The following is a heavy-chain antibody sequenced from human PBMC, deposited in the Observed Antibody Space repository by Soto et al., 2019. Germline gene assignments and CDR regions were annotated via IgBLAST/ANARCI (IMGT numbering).Heavy chain of an antibody. CDR3: ARGGVVAAAGTPLDYYYYYMDV. CDR1: GGSFSGYC. J-gene: IGHJ6*03. CDR2: INHSGST. V-gene: IGHV4-34*01. Sequence: LEPLSLTCAVYGGSFSGYCWSWIRQPPGKGLEWIGEINHSGSTNYNPSLKSRVTISVDTSKNQFSLKLSSVTAADTAVYYCARGGVVAAAGTPLDYYYYYMDVWGKGTMVTVSS. D-gene: IGHD6-13*01.